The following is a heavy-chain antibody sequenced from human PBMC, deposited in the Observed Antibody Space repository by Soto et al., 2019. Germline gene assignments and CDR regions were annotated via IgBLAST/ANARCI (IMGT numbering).Heavy chain of an antibody. D-gene: IGHD1-1*01. CDR3: AREDDGGARAYYGLHV. CDR2: IHHSGST. Sequence: SETLSLTCAVYDGSIGRNGYSWTWIRQPPGKGLEWIGYIHHSGSTNYNPSLKSRVTISVDTSKNQFSLQLSSVTAADTAVYFCAREDDGGARAYYGLHVWGQGTTVTV. CDR1: DGSIGRNGYS. J-gene: IGHJ6*02. V-gene: IGHV4-30-2*05.